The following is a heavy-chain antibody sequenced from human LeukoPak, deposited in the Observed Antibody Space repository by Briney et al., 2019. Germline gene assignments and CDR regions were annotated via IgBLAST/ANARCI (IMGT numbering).Heavy chain of an antibody. V-gene: IGHV3-21*01. D-gene: IGHD5-12*01. Sequence: GGSLRLSCAASGFTFSSYSMNWVRQAPGKGLEWVSSISSSSSYIYYADSVKGRFTISRDNAKNSLYLQMNSLRAEDTAVYYYARSLATYDRFDPWGQGTLVTVSS. CDR1: GFTFSSYS. J-gene: IGHJ5*02. CDR2: ISSSSSYI. CDR3: ARSLATYDRFDP.